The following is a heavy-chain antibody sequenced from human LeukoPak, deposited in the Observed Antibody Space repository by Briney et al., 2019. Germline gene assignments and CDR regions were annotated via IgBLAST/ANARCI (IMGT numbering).Heavy chain of an antibody. D-gene: IGHD3-10*01. V-gene: IGHV1-2*02. CDR1: GYTFTGYY. CDR2: INPNSGGT. J-gene: IGHJ6*03. CDR3: ARGGWNSITMVREYYYYYMDV. Sequence: ASVKVSCKASGYTFTGYYMHWVRQAPGQGLEWMGWINPNSGGTNYAQKFQGRVTMTRDTSISTAYMELSRLRSDDTALYYCARGGWNSITMVREYYYYYMDVWGKGTTVTVSS.